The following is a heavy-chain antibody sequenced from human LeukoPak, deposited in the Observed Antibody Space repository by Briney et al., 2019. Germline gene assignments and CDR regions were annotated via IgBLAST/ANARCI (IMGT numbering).Heavy chain of an antibody. CDR3: ARDKWLTTTHYFDY. Sequence: PGGSLRLSCAASGFSVRTTYMSWVRQAPGKGLEWVSSISSSSSYIYYADSVKGRFTISRDDAKNSVYLQMNSLRAEDTAVYYCARDKWLTTTHYFDYWGQGTLVTVSS. CDR1: GFSVRTTY. CDR2: ISSSSSYI. J-gene: IGHJ4*02. D-gene: IGHD4-11*01. V-gene: IGHV3-21*01.